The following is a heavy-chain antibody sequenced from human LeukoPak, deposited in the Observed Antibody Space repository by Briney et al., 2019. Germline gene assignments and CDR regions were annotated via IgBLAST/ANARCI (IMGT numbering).Heavy chain of an antibody. D-gene: IGHD4/OR15-4a*01. CDR3: ARRAGAYSHPYDY. Sequence: GGSLRLSCAASGFTFSSYSMNWVRQAPGRGLEWVSSISSSSSYIYYADSVKGRFTISRDNAKNTLYLQMNSLRAEDTDVYSCARRAGAYSHPYDYWGQGTLVTVSS. V-gene: IGHV3-21*04. CDR1: GFTFSSYS. J-gene: IGHJ4*02. CDR2: ISSSSSYI.